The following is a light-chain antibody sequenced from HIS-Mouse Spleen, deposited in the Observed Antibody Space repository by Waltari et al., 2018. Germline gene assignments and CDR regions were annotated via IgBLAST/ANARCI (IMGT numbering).Light chain of an antibody. V-gene: IGLV2-14*03. CDR3: SSYTSSSTWV. Sequence: QSALTQPPSASGSPGQSITISCTGTSSDVGGYNYVSWYKQHPGKAPKLMIYDVSNRPSGVSNRFSGSKSGNTASLTISGIQAEDEADYYCSSYTSSSTWVFGGGTKLTVL. J-gene: IGLJ3*02. CDR2: DVS. CDR1: SSDVGGYNY.